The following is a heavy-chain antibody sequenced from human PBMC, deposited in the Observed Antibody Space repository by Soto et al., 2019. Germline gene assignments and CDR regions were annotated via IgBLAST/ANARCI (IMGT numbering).Heavy chain of an antibody. J-gene: IGHJ4*02. Sequence: EVQLLESGGGLVQPGGSLRLSCAASGCTFSSYAMSWVRQAPGKGLEWVSAISGSGGSTYYADSVKGRFTISRDNSKNTRYLQRNSLRAEDTAVYYCAKEFRLLGHPGLVDYWCQGTLVTVAS. CDR1: GCTFSSYA. CDR2: ISGSGGST. CDR3: AKEFRLLGHPGLVDY. D-gene: IGHD2-21*01. V-gene: IGHV3-23*01.